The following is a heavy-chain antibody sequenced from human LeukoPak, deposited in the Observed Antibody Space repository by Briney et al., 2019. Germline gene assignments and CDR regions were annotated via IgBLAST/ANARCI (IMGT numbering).Heavy chain of an antibody. CDR1: GITLSSYD. CDR3: ARDLN. V-gene: IGHV3-30*14. J-gene: IGHJ4*02. CDR2: ISYDGSNK. Sequence: GGSLRLSCAASGITLSSYDMHWVRQAPGKALEWVAVISYDGSNKDYADSVKGRFTISRDNSKNTLYLQMNSLRAEDTAVYYCARDLNWGQGTLVTVSS.